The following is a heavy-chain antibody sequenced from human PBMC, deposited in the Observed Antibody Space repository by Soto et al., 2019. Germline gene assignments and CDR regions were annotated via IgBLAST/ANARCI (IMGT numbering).Heavy chain of an antibody. Sequence: PGGSLRLSCAASGFAVSSYSMHWVRQAPGKGLEWVAAMSFDGNSKYFADSVKGRFKISTDTSKNTWYLEMESLGVEAAALYHCIRGGSMIANDDFEYWGQGTQVTVSS. CDR3: IRGGSMIANDDFEY. J-gene: IGHJ4*02. D-gene: IGHD2-21*01. V-gene: IGHV3-30-3*01. CDR1: GFAVSSYS. CDR2: MSFDGNSK.